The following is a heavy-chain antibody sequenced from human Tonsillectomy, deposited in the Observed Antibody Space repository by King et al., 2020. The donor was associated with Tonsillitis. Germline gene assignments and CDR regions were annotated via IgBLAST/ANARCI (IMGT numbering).Heavy chain of an antibody. Sequence: VQLVESGGGVVQPGGYLRLSCAASGFTFSSYGMHWVRQAPGKGLEWVAFIRYDGSNKYYADSVKGRFTISRDNSKNTLYLQMNSLRAEDTAVYYCAKTPITIGYFDYWGQGTLVTVSS. J-gene: IGHJ4*02. V-gene: IGHV3-30*02. CDR1: GFTFSSYG. CDR2: IRYDGSNK. D-gene: IGHD2-2*01. CDR3: AKTPITIGYFDY.